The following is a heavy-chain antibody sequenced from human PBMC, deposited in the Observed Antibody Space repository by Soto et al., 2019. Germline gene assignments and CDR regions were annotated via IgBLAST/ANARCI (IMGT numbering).Heavy chain of an antibody. CDR2: INPNIGGR. CDR1: GYTFTAHS. CDR3: AGGRIAAPPDV. V-gene: IGHV1-2*02. J-gene: IGHJ6*04. Sequence: ASLNVSCKASGYTFTAHSIHCVRQAPGQGLEWRGWINPNIGGRNYAQKFQGRVTMTRDTSISTAYMELSRLRSDDTAVYYCAGGRIAAPPDVWGEGSTVTISS. D-gene: IGHD6-13*01.